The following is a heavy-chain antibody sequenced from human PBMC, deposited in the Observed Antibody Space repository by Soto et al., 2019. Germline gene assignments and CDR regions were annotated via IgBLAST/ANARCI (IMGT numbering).Heavy chain of an antibody. V-gene: IGHV4-59*08. CDR1: GGSISSYY. J-gene: IGHJ5*02. CDR3: ARAKAPLYSSSWYWFDP. Sequence: QVQLQESGPGLVKPSETLSLTCTVSGGSISSYYWSWIRQPPGKGLEWIGYIYYSGSTNYNPSLKSRVTISVDTSKNQFSLKLSSVTAADTAVYYCARAKAPLYSSSWYWFDPWGLGTLVTVSS. D-gene: IGHD6-13*01. CDR2: IYYSGST.